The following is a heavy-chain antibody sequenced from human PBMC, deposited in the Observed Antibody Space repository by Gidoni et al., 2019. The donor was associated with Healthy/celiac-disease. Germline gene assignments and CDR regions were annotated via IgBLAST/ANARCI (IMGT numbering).Heavy chain of an antibody. D-gene: IGHD3-10*01. CDR1: GFPFSSYW. V-gene: IGHV3-7*05. CDR3: ARDVGYYYGSGSSIDY. CDR2: IKQDGSEK. Sequence: EVQLVESGGGLVQPGGSLRLSLAASGFPFSSYWMGWVRQAPGKGLEWVANIKQDGSEKYYVDSVKGRFTISRDNAKNSLYLQMNSLRAEDTAVYYCARDVGYYYGSGSSIDYWGQGTLVTVSS. J-gene: IGHJ4*02.